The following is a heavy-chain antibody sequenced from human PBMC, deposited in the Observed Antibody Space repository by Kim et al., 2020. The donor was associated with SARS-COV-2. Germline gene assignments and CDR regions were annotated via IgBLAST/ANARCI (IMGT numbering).Heavy chain of an antibody. CDR2: LHYTGDI. J-gene: IGHJ4*02. Sequence: SETLSLTCSVSGGSISSSSYYWGWIRQPPGKGPEWIGSLHYTGDIYYNSSLRSRVSISVDAPKNQLSLKLTSVTAADTAIYYCAILIVGATRLFGYWGQGTLVSVSS. V-gene: IGHV4-39*01. D-gene: IGHD1-26*01. CDR3: AILIVGATRLFGY. CDR1: GGSISSSSYY.